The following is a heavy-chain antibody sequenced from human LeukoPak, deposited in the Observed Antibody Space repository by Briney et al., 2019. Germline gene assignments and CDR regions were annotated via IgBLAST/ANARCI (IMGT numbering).Heavy chain of an antibody. D-gene: IGHD2-2*01. CDR3: APGYCTSTSCSHYFEH. Sequence: PGGSLRLSCAASGFTFNSYSMNWVRQAPGKGLEWVSYISSSSNTIYYADSVKGRFTISRDNAKNSLYLQLNSLRAEDTAVYYCAPGYCTSTSCSHYFEHWGQGTLVTASS. CDR2: ISSSSNTI. CDR1: GFTFNSYS. J-gene: IGHJ4*02. V-gene: IGHV3-48*01.